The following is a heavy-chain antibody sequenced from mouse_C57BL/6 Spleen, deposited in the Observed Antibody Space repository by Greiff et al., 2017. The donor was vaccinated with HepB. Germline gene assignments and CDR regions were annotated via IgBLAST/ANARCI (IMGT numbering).Heavy chain of an antibody. Sequence: EVQRVESGAELVKPGASVKLSCTASGFNIKDYYMHWVKQRTEQGLEWIGRIDPEVGETKYAPKFQGKATITADTSSNTAYLQLSSLTSEDTAVYYCVLTVPYAMDYWGQGTSVTVSS. V-gene: IGHV14-2*01. J-gene: IGHJ4*01. CDR2: IDPEVGET. CDR3: VLTVPYAMDY. D-gene: IGHD4-1*01. CDR1: GFNIKDYY.